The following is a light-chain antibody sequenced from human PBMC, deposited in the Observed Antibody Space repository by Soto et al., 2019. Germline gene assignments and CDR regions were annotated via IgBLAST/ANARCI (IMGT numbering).Light chain of an antibody. CDR3: SSYTRTSALV. CDR2: EVI. CDR1: SSDVGGYGS. Sequence: QSVLTQPASVSGSPGQSITVSCTGTSSDVGGYGSVSWFQQHPGKAPKLMIYEVINRPSGVSNRFSGSKSGNTAYLTISGLQPEDEADYYCSSYTRTSALVFGSGTKVT. V-gene: IGLV2-14*01. J-gene: IGLJ1*01.